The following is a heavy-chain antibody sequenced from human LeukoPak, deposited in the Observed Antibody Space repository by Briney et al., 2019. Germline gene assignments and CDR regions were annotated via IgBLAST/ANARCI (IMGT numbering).Heavy chain of an antibody. J-gene: IGHJ4*02. CDR3: ARVVRYSYGYYFDY. D-gene: IGHD5-18*01. V-gene: IGHV3-48*03. Sequence: GGSLRLSCAASGFTFSSYEMNWVRQAPGKGLEWVSYISSSGSTIYYADSVKGRFTISRDNAKNSLYLQMNSLRAEDTAVYYCARVVRYSYGYYFDYWGQGTLVTVSS. CDR2: ISSSGSTI. CDR1: GFTFSSYE.